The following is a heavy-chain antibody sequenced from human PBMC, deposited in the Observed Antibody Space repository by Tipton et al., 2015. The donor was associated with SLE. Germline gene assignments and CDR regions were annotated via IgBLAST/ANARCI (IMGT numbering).Heavy chain of an antibody. CDR2: ISGSGGST. CDR3: AKAVGYIVATIDYFDY. D-gene: IGHD5-12*01. Sequence: SLRLSCAASGFTFSSYAMSWVRQAPGKGLEWVSAISGSGGSTYYADSGKGRFTISRDNSKNTLYLQMNSLRAEDTAVYYCAKAVGYIVATIDYFDYWGQGTLVTVSS. V-gene: IGHV3-23*01. J-gene: IGHJ4*02. CDR1: GFTFSSYA.